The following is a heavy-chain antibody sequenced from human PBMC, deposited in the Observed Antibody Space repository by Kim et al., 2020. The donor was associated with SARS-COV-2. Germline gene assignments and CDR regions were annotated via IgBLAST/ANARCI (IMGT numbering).Heavy chain of an antibody. CDR3: VRDLNGDSDY. V-gene: IGHV3-74*01. D-gene: IGHD7-27*01. Sequence: GGSLRLSCAPSGFSISSYWMHWVRQGPGTGLVWVSRINSDGSRIDYADSVKGRFTISRDNAQNTLYLQMRSLRVEDTATYFCVRDLNGDSDYWGQGTLVTDSS. CDR2: INSDGSRI. J-gene: IGHJ4*02. CDR1: GFSISSYW.